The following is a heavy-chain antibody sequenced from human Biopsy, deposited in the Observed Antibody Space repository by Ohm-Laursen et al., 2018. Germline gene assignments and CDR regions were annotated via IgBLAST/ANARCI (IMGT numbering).Heavy chain of an antibody. J-gene: IGHJ5*02. CDR1: GFRFDNTG. D-gene: IGHD3-9*01. CDR3: TRDLPLLRYFDRSGDWFDP. V-gene: IGHV3-33*01. Sequence: SLRLSCAASGFRFDNTGMQWVRQAPGKGLEWVAVIWHDGRNKQYADSVKGRVTISRDNSKSTLFLQMDSLRVDDTAVYYCTRDLPLLRYFDRSGDWFDPWGQGTLVTVS. CDR2: IWHDGRNK.